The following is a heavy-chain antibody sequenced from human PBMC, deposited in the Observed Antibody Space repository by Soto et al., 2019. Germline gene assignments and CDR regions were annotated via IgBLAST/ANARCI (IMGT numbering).Heavy chain of an antibody. Sequence: EVHLVESGGGVVRPGGSLRLSCAGSGFTFDDYALSWVRQAPGKGLEWVAGINWNGRSTTYADSLKGRFTISRDNAKNSLRLQINSLRAEDTALYFCARCSSTSCYIMASFDYWGQGTLVTVSS. J-gene: IGHJ4*02. CDR3: ARCSSTSCYIMASFDY. CDR1: GFTFDDYA. V-gene: IGHV3-20*04. D-gene: IGHD2-2*02. CDR2: INWNGRST.